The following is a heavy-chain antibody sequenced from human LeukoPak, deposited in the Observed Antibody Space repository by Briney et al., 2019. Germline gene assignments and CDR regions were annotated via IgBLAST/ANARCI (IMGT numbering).Heavy chain of an antibody. CDR2: ISASGDST. CDR1: GFTFTSYA. Sequence: GGSLRLSCAAYGFTFTSYAMSWVRQAPGKGLEWVSAISASGDSTYYADSVKGRFTISRDNSKTPLFLQMNSLRAEDTAMYYCANLKGYCSPPSCYRWLDPWGQGTVVTVSS. J-gene: IGHJ5*02. CDR3: ANLKGYCSPPSCYRWLDP. V-gene: IGHV3-23*01. D-gene: IGHD2-2*02.